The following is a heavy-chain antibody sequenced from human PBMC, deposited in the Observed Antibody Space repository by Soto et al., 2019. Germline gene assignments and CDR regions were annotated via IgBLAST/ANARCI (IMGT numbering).Heavy chain of an antibody. CDR2: IYHSGST. D-gene: IGHD4-17*01. V-gene: IGHV4-30-2*01. J-gene: IGHJ6*02. CDR3: ARGRHDYGGHLGPDYGMDV. Sequence: TSETLSLTCAVSGGSISSGGYSWSWIRQPPGKGLEWIGYIYHSGSTYYNPSLKSRVTISVDRSKNQFSLKLSSVTAADTAVYYCARGRHDYGGHLGPDYGMDVWGQGTTVTVSS. CDR1: GGSISSGGYS.